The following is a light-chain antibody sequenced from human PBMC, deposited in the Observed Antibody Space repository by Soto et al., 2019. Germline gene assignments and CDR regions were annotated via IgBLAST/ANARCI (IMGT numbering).Light chain of an antibody. Sequence: QSVLTQPPSVSAAPGQKITISCSGSNSNVGNNFVSWYQHLPGTAPKLLIYDTNKRPSGIPERFSGSKSGTSATLGITGLQTGDEADYFCGTWDYSLSAVVFGGGTKLTVL. CDR1: NSNVGNNF. J-gene: IGLJ2*01. CDR3: GTWDYSLSAVV. CDR2: DTN. V-gene: IGLV1-51*01.